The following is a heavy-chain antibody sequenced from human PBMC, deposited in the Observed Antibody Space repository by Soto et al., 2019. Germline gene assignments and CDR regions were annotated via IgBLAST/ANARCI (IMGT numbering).Heavy chain of an antibody. CDR2: ITPIFGTA. D-gene: IGHD3-22*01. CDR1: GGTFSSYA. CDR3: ASGYYDSSGYPSHTFDY. V-gene: IGHV1-69*13. Sequence: SVKVSCKASGGTFSSYAISWVRQAPGQGLEWMGGITPIFGTANYAQKFQGRVTITADESTSTAYMELSSLRSEDTAVYYCASGYYDSSGYPSHTFDYWGQGTLVTVSS. J-gene: IGHJ4*02.